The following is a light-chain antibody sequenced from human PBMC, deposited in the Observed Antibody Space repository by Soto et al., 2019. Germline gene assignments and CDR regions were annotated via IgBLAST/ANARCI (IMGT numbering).Light chain of an antibody. Sequence: EIVLTQSPATLSLSPGERATLSCRASQCINTYVAWYQHRHGQGPRLLIYEAAKRATGIPARISGSGSGTDFTLTISSLEPEDVVIYYCQHRHTWPTTFGGGAKVEI. V-gene: IGKV3-11*01. CDR3: QHRHTWPTT. CDR1: QCINTY. CDR2: EAA. J-gene: IGKJ4*01.